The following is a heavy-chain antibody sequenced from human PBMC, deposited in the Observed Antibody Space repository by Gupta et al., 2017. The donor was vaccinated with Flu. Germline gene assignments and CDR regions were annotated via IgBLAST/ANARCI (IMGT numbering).Heavy chain of an antibody. J-gene: IGHJ6*02. CDR1: GFNFNNFA. Sequence: EVQLLESGGGLVQPGGSLRLSCAASGFNFNNFAMNWVRQTPGKGLEWVSGIIATGGSTSYADSVKGRFTISRDNSKNTLYLQMNSLRAEDTALFYCAKGREDHYYSGMDVWGPGTTVTVSS. CDR2: IIATGGST. V-gene: IGHV3-23*01. CDR3: AKGREDHYYSGMDV.